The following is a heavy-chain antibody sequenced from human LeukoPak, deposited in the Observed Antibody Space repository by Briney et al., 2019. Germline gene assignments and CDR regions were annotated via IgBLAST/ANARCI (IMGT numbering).Heavy chain of an antibody. CDR3: ARDRYYGSGLFDY. V-gene: IGHV4-39*07. D-gene: IGHD3-10*01. CDR2: IYYSGST. CDR1: GGSISSSSYY. J-gene: IGHJ4*02. Sequence: SETLSLTCTVSGGSISSSSYYWGWIRQPPGKGLEWIGSIYYSGSTYYNPSLKSRVTISVDTSKNQFSLKLSSVTAADTAVYYCARDRYYGSGLFDYWGQGTLVTVSS.